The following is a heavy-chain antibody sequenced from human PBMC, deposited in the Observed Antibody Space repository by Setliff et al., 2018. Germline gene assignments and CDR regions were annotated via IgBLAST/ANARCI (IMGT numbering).Heavy chain of an antibody. CDR3: ARDPLYSGSYGPEFYFDY. J-gene: IGHJ4*02. D-gene: IGHD1-26*01. Sequence: ASVKVSCKASGYTFTSYGISWVRQAPGQGLEWMGWISGYNGNTNYAQNFQGRVTMTTDTSTSTAYMELRSLRSDDTAVYHCARDPLYSGSYGPEFYFDYWGQGTLVTVS. CDR1: GYTFTSYG. CDR2: ISGYNGNT. V-gene: IGHV1-18*01.